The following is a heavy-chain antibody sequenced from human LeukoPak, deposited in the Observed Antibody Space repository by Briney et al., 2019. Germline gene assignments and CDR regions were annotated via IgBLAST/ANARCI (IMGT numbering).Heavy chain of an antibody. CDR3: ARHRRPPDYGDYAVYNWFDP. J-gene: IGHJ5*02. V-gene: IGHV3-48*04. CDR2: ISSSGSTI. D-gene: IGHD4-17*01. CDR1: GFTFSSYT. Sequence: PGGSLRLSCAASGFTFSSYTMNWVRQAPGKGLEWVSYISSSGSTIYYADSVKGRFTISRDNAKNSLYLQMNSLRAEDTAVYYCARHRRPPDYGDYAVYNWFDPWGQGTLVTVSS.